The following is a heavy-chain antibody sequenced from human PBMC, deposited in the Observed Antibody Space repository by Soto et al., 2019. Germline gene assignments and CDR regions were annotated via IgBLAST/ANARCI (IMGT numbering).Heavy chain of an antibody. V-gene: IGHV4-30-2*01. CDR1: GGSISSGGYS. CDR3: ARDRIMITFGGVMYYYGMDV. J-gene: IGHJ6*02. Sequence: QLQLQESGSGLVKPSQTLSLTCAVSGGSISSGGYSWSWIRQPPGKGLEWIGNILHSGKTNYNPSLKSRITMSVDRSKNHFSLNLSSVTAADTAVYYCARDRIMITFGGVMYYYGMDVWGQGTAVSVSS. CDR2: ILHSGKT. D-gene: IGHD3-16*01.